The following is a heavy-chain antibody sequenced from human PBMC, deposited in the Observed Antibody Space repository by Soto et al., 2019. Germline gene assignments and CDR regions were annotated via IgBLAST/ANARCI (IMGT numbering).Heavy chain of an antibody. CDR3: ARALGTYYDSSGYSAFGI. CDR2: IIPIFGTA. D-gene: IGHD3-22*01. CDR1: GGTFSSYA. Sequence: SVKVSCKASGGTFSSYAISWVRQAPGQGLEWMGGIIPIFGTANYAQKFQGRVTITADESTSTAYMELSSLRSEDKAVYYCARALGTYYDSSGYSAFGIWGPGTMVIV. V-gene: IGHV1-69*13. J-gene: IGHJ3*02.